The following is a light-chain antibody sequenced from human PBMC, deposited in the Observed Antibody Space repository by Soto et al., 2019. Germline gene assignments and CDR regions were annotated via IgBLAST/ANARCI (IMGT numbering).Light chain of an antibody. Sequence: DIVLTQSPGTLSLSPGERATLSCRASQSVSSSNLAWYQQKPAQAPRLLIYAASRRAPGIPERFSGSGSGTDFTLTISRLEPEDFALYYCQQYATSPLTFGGGSKVDI. J-gene: IGKJ4*01. V-gene: IGKV3-20*01. CDR1: QSVSSSN. CDR3: QQYATSPLT. CDR2: AAS.